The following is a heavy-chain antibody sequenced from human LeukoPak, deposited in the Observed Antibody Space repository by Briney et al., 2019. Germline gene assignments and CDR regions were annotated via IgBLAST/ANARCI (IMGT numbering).Heavy chain of an antibody. CDR1: GFTFSSYA. V-gene: IGHV3-21*01. CDR3: ARPYYYDSSGYYNPYYFDY. Sequence: GGSLRLSCAASGFTFSSYAMSWVRQAPGKGLEWVSSISSSSSYIYYADSVKGRFTISRDNAKNSLYLQMNSLRAEDTAVYYCARPYYYDSSGYYNPYYFDYWGQGTLVTVSS. CDR2: ISSSSSYI. D-gene: IGHD3-22*01. J-gene: IGHJ4*02.